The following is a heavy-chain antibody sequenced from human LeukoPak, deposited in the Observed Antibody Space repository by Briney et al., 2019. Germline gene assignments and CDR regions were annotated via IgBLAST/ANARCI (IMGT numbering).Heavy chain of an antibody. D-gene: IGHD3-22*01. Sequence: GGSLRLSCAASGFTFDDYAMHWVRQAPGKGLEWVSLISGDGGSTYYADSVKGRPTISRDNSKNSLYLQMNSLRTEDTALYYCAKDMENYYDSSGYYQFDYWGQGTLVTVSS. CDR3: AKDMENYYDSSGYYQFDY. J-gene: IGHJ4*02. CDR1: GFTFDDYA. V-gene: IGHV3-43*02. CDR2: ISGDGGST.